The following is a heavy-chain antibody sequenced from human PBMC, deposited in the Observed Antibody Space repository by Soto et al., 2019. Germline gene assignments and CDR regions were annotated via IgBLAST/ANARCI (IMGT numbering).Heavy chain of an antibody. V-gene: IGHV3-33*01. CDR1: GFTFSSYG. CDR2: IWYDGSNK. D-gene: IGHD5-12*01. Sequence: QVQLVESGGGVVQPRRSLRLSCAASGFTFSSYGMHWVRQAPGKGLEWVAVIWYDGSNKYYADSVKGRFTISRDNSKNTLYLQMNSLRAEDTAVYYCASLLRLRFSYYMDVWGKGTTVTVSS. J-gene: IGHJ6*03. CDR3: ASLLRLRFSYYMDV.